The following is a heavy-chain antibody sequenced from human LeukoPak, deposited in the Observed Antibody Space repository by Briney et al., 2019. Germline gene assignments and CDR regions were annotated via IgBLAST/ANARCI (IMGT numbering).Heavy chain of an antibody. CDR2: IYTSGST. Sequence: PSETLSLTCTVSGGSISSYYWSWIRQPAGKGLEWIGRIYTSGSTNYNPSLKSRVTMSVDTSKNQFSLKLSSVTAADTAVYYCARGGIVLAEKDAFDIWGQGTMVIVSS. CDR1: GGSISSYY. D-gene: IGHD2-8*02. J-gene: IGHJ3*02. CDR3: ARGGIVLAEKDAFDI. V-gene: IGHV4-4*07.